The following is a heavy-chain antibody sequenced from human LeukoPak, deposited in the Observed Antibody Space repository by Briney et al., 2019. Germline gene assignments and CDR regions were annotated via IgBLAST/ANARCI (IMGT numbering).Heavy chain of an antibody. CDR2: ISYDGGNQ. Sequence: KAGGSLRLSCAASGFTFSRSAMHWVRQAPGKGLQWVAIISYDGGNQYYADSVKGRFTISRDNSKNTLYLQMNSLRPEDTAVYFCMSLGYSSSSVRYWGQGTLVTVSS. D-gene: IGHD6-6*01. CDR1: GFTFSRSA. CDR3: MSLGYSSSSVRY. V-gene: IGHV3-30*04. J-gene: IGHJ4*02.